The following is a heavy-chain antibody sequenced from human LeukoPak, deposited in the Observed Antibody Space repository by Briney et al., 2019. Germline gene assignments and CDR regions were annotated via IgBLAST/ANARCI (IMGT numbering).Heavy chain of an antibody. V-gene: IGHV1-2*02. CDR1: GYTFTGYY. CDR3: ARAHYASSNIKVPFDV. CDR2: INPNSGGT. J-gene: IGHJ6*04. D-gene: IGHD3-22*01. Sequence: VKVSCKASGYTFTGYYMHWVRQAPGQGLEWMGWINPNSGGTNYAQKFQGRVTMTRDTATSTVYMELSSLRSDDTAVYYCARAHYASSNIKVPFDVWGKGTTVTVSS.